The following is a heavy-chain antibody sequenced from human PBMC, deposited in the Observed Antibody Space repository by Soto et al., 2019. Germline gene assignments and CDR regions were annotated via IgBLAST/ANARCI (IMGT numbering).Heavy chain of an antibody. D-gene: IGHD1-1*01. CDR1: VGSISGSYYY. J-gene: IGHJ5*01. CDR3: ARVRQGCSANNCYFDP. Sequence: SETLSLTCAFSVGSISGSYYYCGWLRQSPWRGPEWIGSVFYTGFTSYNPSLESRVSVSVDTSKNQFSLKVSAVTAADTAVYYCARVRQGCSANNCYFDPWGQGTQVTVSS. V-gene: IGHV4-39*01. CDR2: VFYTGFT.